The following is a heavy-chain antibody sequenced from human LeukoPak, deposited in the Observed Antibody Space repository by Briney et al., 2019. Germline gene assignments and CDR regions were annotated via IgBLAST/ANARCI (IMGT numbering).Heavy chain of an antibody. Sequence: GGSLRLSCAASGFTFSSYAMRWVRQAPGKGLEWVSAISGSGGSTYYADSVKGRFTISRDNSKNTLYLQMNSLRAEDTAVYYCAKGYSSSWHFDYWGQGTLVTVSS. V-gene: IGHV3-23*01. CDR3: AKGYSSSWHFDY. CDR1: GFTFSSYA. CDR2: ISGSGGST. D-gene: IGHD6-13*01. J-gene: IGHJ4*02.